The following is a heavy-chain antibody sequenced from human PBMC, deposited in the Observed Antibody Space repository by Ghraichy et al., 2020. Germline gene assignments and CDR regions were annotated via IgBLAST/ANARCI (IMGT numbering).Heavy chain of an antibody. V-gene: IGHV3-53*01. CDR2: IYSGGSGRST. Sequence: GGSLRLSCAASGFTVSSNYMSWVRQAPGKGLEWVSIIYSGGSGRSTYYADSVKGRFTISRDTSKNPLYLQMNSLRPEDTAVYYCARMEAEWLISSYALDVWGQGTTVTVSS. CDR3: ARMEAEWLISSYALDV. J-gene: IGHJ6*02. CDR1: GFTVSSNY. D-gene: IGHD3-3*01.